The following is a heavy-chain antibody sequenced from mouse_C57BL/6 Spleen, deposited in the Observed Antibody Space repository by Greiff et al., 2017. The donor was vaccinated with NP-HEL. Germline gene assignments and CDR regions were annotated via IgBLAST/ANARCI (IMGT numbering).Heavy chain of an antibody. V-gene: IGHV5-16*01. D-gene: IGHD1-1*01. CDR3: ARDYYGSFYAMDY. J-gene: IGHJ4*01. CDR2: INYDGSST. Sequence: EVKLMESEGGLVQPGSSMKLSCTASGFTFSDYYMAWVRQVPEKGLEWVATINYDGSSTYYLDSLKSRFIISRDNAKNILYLQMSSLKSEDTATYYCARDYYGSFYAMDYWGQGTSVTVSS. CDR1: GFTFSDYY.